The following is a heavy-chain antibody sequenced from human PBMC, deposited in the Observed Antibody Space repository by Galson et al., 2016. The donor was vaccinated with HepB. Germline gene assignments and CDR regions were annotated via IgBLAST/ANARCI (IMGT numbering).Heavy chain of an antibody. V-gene: IGHV1-24*01. CDR1: GYTLSELS. CDR2: FDPEDGET. CDR3: AEKRDYDFWSGYEK. Sequence: SVKVSCKASGYTLSELSMHWVRQAPGKGLEWMGGFDPEDGETIYAQKFQGRVTMTEDTSTDTAYMELSSLRSEDTAVYYCAEKRDYDFWSGYEKWGQGTLVTVSS. J-gene: IGHJ4*02. D-gene: IGHD3-3*01.